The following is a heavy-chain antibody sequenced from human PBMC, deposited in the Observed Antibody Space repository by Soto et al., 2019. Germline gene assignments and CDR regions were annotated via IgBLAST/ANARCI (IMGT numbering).Heavy chain of an antibody. J-gene: IGHJ4*02. CDR2: IKGDEITT. CDR3: ARRLYGSDGQAF. D-gene: IGHD4-17*01. CDR1: GFTFSNYC. V-gene: IGHV3-74*01. Sequence: EVQLGESGENLVQPGGSLRLSGAASGFTFSNYCIHWVLQAPGKGLVWVSRIKGDEITTNYADSVKGRFTISRDNAKNTVFLQTHGLRSEVMARYYCARRLYGSDGQAFWGQGMLVTVSS.